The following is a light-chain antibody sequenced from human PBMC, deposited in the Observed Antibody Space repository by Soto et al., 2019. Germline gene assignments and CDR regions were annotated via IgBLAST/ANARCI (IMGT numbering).Light chain of an antibody. CDR1: QSVSSSF. CDR2: GAS. J-gene: IGKJ1*01. Sequence: EIVLTQSPGTLSLSPGERATLSCRASQSVSSSFLAWYQQKPGQAPRLLIYGASSRATGIPDRFSGSGSGTDFTLTISRLEPEDFAVYYCQQYHNSPLTFGQGTKVDIK. CDR3: QQYHNSPLT. V-gene: IGKV3-20*01.